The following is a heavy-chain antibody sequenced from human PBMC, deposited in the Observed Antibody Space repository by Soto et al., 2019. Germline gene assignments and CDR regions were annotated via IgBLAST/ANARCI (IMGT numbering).Heavy chain of an antibody. D-gene: IGHD3-10*01. CDR1: GDSVTSNY. Sequence: QVQMQESGPGLVKPSETLSLTCTVSGDSVTSNYWSWIRQPPGKGLEWIGYIYYNGNTNYNPSLKSRVIISLDTSKHQFSLKLSSVTAADTAVYYCARDRWRYYDSGSYNWFDTWGQGTLVIVSS. CDR2: IYYNGNT. J-gene: IGHJ5*02. V-gene: IGHV4-59*02. CDR3: ARDRWRYYDSGSYNWFDT.